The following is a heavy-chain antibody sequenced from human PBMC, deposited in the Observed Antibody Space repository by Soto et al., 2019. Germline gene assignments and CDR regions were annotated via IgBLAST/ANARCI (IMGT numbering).Heavy chain of an antibody. CDR1: GGSISSSSYY. CDR3: ATSYGNAWYTH. D-gene: IGHD6-13*01. J-gene: IGHJ4*02. V-gene: IGHV4-39*06. Sequence: ASETLSLTCTVSGGSISSSSYYWGWIRQPPGKGLEWIGSIYYSGITYYNPSLKSRVTISVDRSKNQFTLKLTSVTAEDTAVYYCATSYGNAWYTHWGQGTQVTVLL. CDR2: IYYSGIT.